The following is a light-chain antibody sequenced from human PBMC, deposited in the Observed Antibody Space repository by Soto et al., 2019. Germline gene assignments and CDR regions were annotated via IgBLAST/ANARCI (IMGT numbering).Light chain of an antibody. CDR1: QSLLYSNGYNY. Sequence: IVMTQSPLSLPVTPGEPASISCRSSQSLLYSNGYNYLDWYLQRPGQSPQLLIYLGSNRAPGVPDRFSGSGSGTDFTLKISRVEAEDVGVYYCMQGLQDLTFGQGTRLE. CDR3: MQGLQDLT. CDR2: LGS. V-gene: IGKV2-28*01. J-gene: IGKJ5*01.